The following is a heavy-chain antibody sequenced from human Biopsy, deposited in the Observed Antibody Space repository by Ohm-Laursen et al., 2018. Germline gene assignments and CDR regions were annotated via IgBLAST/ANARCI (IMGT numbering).Heavy chain of an antibody. V-gene: IGHV4-39*01. CDR3: ARHSLDDFWSGAHYYFDY. Sequence: TLSLTCTVSGGSISSETNYWGWIRQPPGKGLEWIGHVYYSGSTFYNSSLESRVTVSVDTPKNQFHLRLTSMSASDTAVYYCARHSLDDFWSGAHYYFDYWGLGTLVTVSS. J-gene: IGHJ4*02. CDR2: VYYSGST. CDR1: GGSISSETNY. D-gene: IGHD3-3*01.